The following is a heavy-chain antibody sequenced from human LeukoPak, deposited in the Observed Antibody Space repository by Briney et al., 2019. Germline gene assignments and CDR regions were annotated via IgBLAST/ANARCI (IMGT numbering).Heavy chain of an antibody. CDR3: ALDSVWYNTNYFDP. CDR2: INPNNGAT. J-gene: IGHJ5*02. Sequence: GASVKVSCKASGYTFSDYYMHWVRQAPGEGLEWMGWINPNNGATNYAQRFQGRVTMTRDTSISTAYMELTRLRSDDTAVYYCALDSVWYNTNYFDPWGQGTLVTVSS. CDR1: GYTFSDYY. D-gene: IGHD6-19*01. V-gene: IGHV1-2*02.